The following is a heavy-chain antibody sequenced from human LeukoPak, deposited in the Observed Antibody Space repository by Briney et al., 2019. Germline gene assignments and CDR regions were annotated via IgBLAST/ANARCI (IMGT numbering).Heavy chain of an antibody. CDR3: ARGTGPNDY. V-gene: IGHV1-18*01. CDR1: GYTFTNFG. Sequence: ASVKVSCKASGYTFTNFGISWVRQAPGQGLEWMARISAYNGNTNYAQIFQGRVTITADESTSTAYMELSSLRSEDTAVYYCARGTGPNDYWGQGTLVTVSS. CDR2: ISAYNGNT. D-gene: IGHD1-1*01. J-gene: IGHJ4*02.